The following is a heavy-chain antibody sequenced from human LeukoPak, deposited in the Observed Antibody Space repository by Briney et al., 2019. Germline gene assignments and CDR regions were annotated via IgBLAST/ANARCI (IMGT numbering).Heavy chain of an antibody. J-gene: IGHJ3*02. CDR2: ISSSSSYI. CDR1: GFTFSRYS. CDR3: GKIGEDDAFDI. Sequence: GGSLRLSCAASGFTFSRYSMNWVRQAPGKGLEWVSSISSSSSYIYYADSVKGRFTISRDNAKNSLYLQMNSLRAEDTAVYYWGKIGEDDAFDIWGQGTMVSASS. D-gene: IGHD4-17*01. V-gene: IGHV3-21*01.